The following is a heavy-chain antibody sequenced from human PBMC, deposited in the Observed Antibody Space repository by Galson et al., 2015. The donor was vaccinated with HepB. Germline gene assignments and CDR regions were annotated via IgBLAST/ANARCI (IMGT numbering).Heavy chain of an antibody. Sequence: SLRLSCAASGFTFSSYSMNWVRQAPGKGLEWVSSISSSSRYIYYVDSVKGRFTISRDNAKNSLYLQMNSLRAEDTAVYYCVPAQFGNWFDPWGQGTLVTVSS. J-gene: IGHJ5*02. CDR2: ISSSSRYI. V-gene: IGHV3-21*01. CDR3: VPAQFGNWFDP. CDR1: GFTFSSYS. D-gene: IGHD3-16*01.